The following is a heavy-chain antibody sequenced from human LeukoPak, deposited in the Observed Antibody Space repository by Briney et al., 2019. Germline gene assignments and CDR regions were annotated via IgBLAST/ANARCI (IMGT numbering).Heavy chain of an antibody. Sequence: GRSLRLACAAAGSTFSDYYMSWIRQAPGNWREWVSYISGSRSYTNYPDSVKGRFTISRYNAKKSLYLQKTRLRAEDTAVYYCARGEQYSGYDWPAASASYWGQGPL. CDR3: ARGEQYSGYDWPAASASY. CDR2: ISGSRSYT. D-gene: IGHD5-12*01. J-gene: IGHJ1*01. CDR1: GSTFSDYY. V-gene: IGHV3-11*05.